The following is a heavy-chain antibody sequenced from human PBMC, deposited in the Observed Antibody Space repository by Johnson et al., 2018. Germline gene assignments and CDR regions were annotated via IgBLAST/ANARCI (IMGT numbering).Heavy chain of an antibody. CDR3: ARDSTSSGGPFDY. CDR2: IYYRGST. Sequence: QVQLQESGPGLVKPSETXSLTCTVSGGSISSYYWSWIRQPPGKGLEWIGYIYYRGSTNYNPSLKSRVTISVDTSKNQFSLKLSSVTAADTAVYYCARDSTSSGGPFDYWGQGTLVTVSS. V-gene: IGHV4-59*01. J-gene: IGHJ4*02. D-gene: IGHD2/OR15-2a*01. CDR1: GGSISSYY.